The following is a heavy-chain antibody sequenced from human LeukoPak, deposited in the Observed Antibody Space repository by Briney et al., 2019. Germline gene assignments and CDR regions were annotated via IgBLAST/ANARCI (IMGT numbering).Heavy chain of an antibody. CDR3: ARARPRKGIFGVVTPLDY. CDR2: INPSGGST. Sequence: ASVKVSCKASGYTFTSYYMHWVRQAPGQGLEWMGIINPSGGSTSYAQKFQGRVTMTRDTSTSTVYMELSSLRSEDTAVYYCARARPRKGIFGVVTPLDYWGQGTLVTVSS. J-gene: IGHJ4*02. V-gene: IGHV1-46*01. D-gene: IGHD3-3*01. CDR1: GYTFTSYY.